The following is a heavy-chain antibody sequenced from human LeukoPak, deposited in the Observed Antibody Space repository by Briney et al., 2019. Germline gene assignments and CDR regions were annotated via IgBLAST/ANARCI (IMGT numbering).Heavy chain of an antibody. D-gene: IGHD5-12*01. Sequence: GESLKISCQSAGDRFTSYWIGWVRQMPGKGLEWMGIIHPEDSETLYSPSLQGQVTISADNSINTVYLQWSRLKASDTAMYYCGRRGYSGYGLVDDWGQGTLVTVSS. J-gene: IGHJ4*02. CDR2: IHPEDSET. V-gene: IGHV5-51*01. CDR3: GRRGYSGYGLVDD. CDR1: GDRFTSYW.